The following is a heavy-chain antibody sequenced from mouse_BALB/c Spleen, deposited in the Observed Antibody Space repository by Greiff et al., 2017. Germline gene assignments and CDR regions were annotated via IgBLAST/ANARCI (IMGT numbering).Heavy chain of an antibody. CDR1: GFTFSSYA. V-gene: IGHV5-9-4*01. J-gene: IGHJ4*01. CDR3: AREGITTVYYYAMDY. D-gene: IGHD1-1*01. CDR2: ISSGGSYT. Sequence: EVMLVESGGGLVKPGGSLKLSCAASGFTFSSYAMSWVRQSPEKRLEWVAEISSGGSYTYYPDTVTGRFTISRDNAKNTLYLEMSSLRSEDTAMYYCAREGITTVYYYAMDYWGQGTSVTVSS.